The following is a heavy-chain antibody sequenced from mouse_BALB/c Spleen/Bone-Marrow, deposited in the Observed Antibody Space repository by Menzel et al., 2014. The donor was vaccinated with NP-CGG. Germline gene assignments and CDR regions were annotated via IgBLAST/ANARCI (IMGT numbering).Heavy chain of an antibody. CDR2: VNPNDGGT. J-gene: IGHJ4*01. CDR1: GYSFTGYY. CDR3: ANGYDYYVMDY. D-gene: IGHD2-2*01. V-gene: IGHV1-43*01. Sequence: EVQRVESGPDLVKPGASVKISCKASGYSFTGYYMHWVKQSHGKSLEWVGRVNPNDGGTQYNKKFKGKAILTVDKSSSAAYMALRSLTYEDSAVYYCANGYDYYVMDYWGQGTSVSVSS.